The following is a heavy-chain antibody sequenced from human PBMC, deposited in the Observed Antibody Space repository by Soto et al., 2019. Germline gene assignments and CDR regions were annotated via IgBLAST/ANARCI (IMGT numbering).Heavy chain of an antibody. D-gene: IGHD2-2*01. CDR2: VYYTGIT. J-gene: IGHJ6*02. CDR1: GVSIVCYY. CDR3: ASLPARLYHHGVDV. Sequence: PSETLSLTCSVSGVSIVCYYYNWIRHAPGKGLEWIGHVYYTGITSYNPSLNSRVTISVDTSKNQISLKLGSVTAADTAVYYCASLPARLYHHGVDVWGQGTTVTVSS. V-gene: IGHV4-59*01.